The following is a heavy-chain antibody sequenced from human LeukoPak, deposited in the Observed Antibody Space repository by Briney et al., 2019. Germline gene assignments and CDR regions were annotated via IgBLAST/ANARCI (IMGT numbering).Heavy chain of an antibody. CDR2: IYYSGST. D-gene: IGHD5-18*01. CDR3: ARRYSYGSGGSYWCFDL. V-gene: IGHV4-59*08. CDR1: GGSISSYY. J-gene: IGHJ2*01. Sequence: PSETLSLTCTVSGGSISSYYWSWIRQPPGKGLEWIGYIYYSGSTNYNPSLKSRVTISVDTSKNQFSLKLSSVTAADTAVYYCARRYSYGSGGSYWCFDLWGRGTLVTVSS.